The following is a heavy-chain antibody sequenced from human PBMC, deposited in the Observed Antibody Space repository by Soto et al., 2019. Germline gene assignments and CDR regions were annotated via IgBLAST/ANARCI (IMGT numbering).Heavy chain of an antibody. CDR3: AKTGFGRYCSSTSCVHFDY. CDR1: GFTFTTYA. D-gene: IGHD2-2*01. V-gene: IGHV3-23*01. Sequence: EVQVLESGGGLVQPGGSLRLSGVASGFTFTTYAMTWVPQAPGKGLGGASIISGSGGSTHYADSVKGRFIISRDNSKNTLYLQMNGLRAEDTAVYYCAKTGFGRYCSSTSCVHFDYWGQGTLVTVSS. CDR2: ISGSGGST. J-gene: IGHJ4*02.